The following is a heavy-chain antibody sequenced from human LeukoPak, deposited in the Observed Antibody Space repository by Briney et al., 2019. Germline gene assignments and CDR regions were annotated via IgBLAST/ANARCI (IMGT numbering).Heavy chain of an antibody. D-gene: IGHD2-8*01. CDR1: GFTFSSYA. V-gene: IGHV3-23*01. Sequence: GGSLRLSCAASGFTFSSYAMSCVRQAPGKGLEWVSAISGSGGSTYYADSVKGRFTISRDNSKNTLYLQMNSLRAEDTAVYYCARDIVLMVYDDGFDPWGRGTLVTVSS. J-gene: IGHJ5*02. CDR2: ISGSGGST. CDR3: ARDIVLMVYDDGFDP.